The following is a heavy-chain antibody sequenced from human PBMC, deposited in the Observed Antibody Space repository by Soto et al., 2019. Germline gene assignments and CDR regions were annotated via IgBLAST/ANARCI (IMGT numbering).Heavy chain of an antibody. J-gene: IGHJ4*02. CDR2: INAGNGNT. D-gene: IGHD6-19*01. CDR1: GYTFTSYA. Sequence: ASVKVSCKASGYTFTSYAMHWVRQAPGQRLEWMGWINAGNGNTKYSQKFQGRVTITRDTSASTAYMELSSLRSEDTAVYYCARGFIAVAGTMIDYWGQGTLVTVSS. CDR3: ARGFIAVAGTMIDY. V-gene: IGHV1-3*01.